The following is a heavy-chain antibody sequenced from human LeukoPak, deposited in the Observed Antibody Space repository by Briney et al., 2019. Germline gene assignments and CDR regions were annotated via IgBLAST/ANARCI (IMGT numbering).Heavy chain of an antibody. D-gene: IGHD2-15*01. CDR3: ARVQGYCSDGKCLF. CDR1: GYSFTGYH. Sequence: GASVKVSCKGSGYSFTGYHIHWVRQAPGQGLEWMGWINPNNGDTKYTQKFNDRVTMTRDTSINTAYMELNRLTSDDTAVYYCARVQGYCSDGKCLFWGQGTLISVSS. J-gene: IGHJ4*02. V-gene: IGHV1-2*02. CDR2: INPNNGDT.